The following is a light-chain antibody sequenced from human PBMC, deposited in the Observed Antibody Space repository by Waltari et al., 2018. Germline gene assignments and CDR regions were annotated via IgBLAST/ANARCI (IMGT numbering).Light chain of an antibody. Sequence: QSALTQPASVSGSPGQSITISCTGTSNDVGGYNYVSWYQQYPGKAPKLMIYEVTNRPSGVSNRFSGSKSGNTASLTISGLQAEDEADYYCNSYTSTYTYVFGTRTKVTVL. CDR1: SNDVGGYNY. CDR3: NSYTSTYTYV. J-gene: IGLJ1*01. V-gene: IGLV2-14*01. CDR2: EVT.